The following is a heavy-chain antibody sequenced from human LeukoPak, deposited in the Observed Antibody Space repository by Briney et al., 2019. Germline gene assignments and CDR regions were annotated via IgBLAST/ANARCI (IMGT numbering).Heavy chain of an antibody. CDR2: ISGSGDNT. CDR3: ARDYRRNHARIAAAGF. D-gene: IGHD6-13*01. CDR1: GFTFSTYG. J-gene: IGHJ4*02. Sequence: GGSLRLSCAASGFTFSTYGMSWVRQAPGKGLEWVSAISGSGDNTYYADSVKGRFTISRDNSKNTLYLQMNSLRAEDTAVYYCARDYRRNHARIAAAGFWGQGTLVTVSS. V-gene: IGHV3-23*01.